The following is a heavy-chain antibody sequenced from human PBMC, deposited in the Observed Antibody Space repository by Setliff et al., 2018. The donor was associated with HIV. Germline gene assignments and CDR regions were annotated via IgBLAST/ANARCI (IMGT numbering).Heavy chain of an antibody. D-gene: IGHD1-26*01. V-gene: IGHV4-38-2*02. CDR1: GYSISGGYY. CDR2: MSHNGKT. CDR3: ARELSHIVGAPRYMDV. J-gene: IGHJ6*03. Sequence: PSETLSLTCAVSGYSISGGYYWGWIRQPPGKGLEWIASMSHNGKTYYNPSLKSRVTISVDTSKNQISLKMNSVTAAGTAVYHCARELSHIVGAPRYMDVWGKGITVTVSS.